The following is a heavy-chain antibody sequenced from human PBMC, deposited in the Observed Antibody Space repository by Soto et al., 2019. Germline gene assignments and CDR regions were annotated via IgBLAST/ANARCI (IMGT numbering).Heavy chain of an antibody. CDR1: GGSISSYY. J-gene: IGHJ4*02. D-gene: IGHD6-13*01. CDR3: ARSYQTAAGPMYYFDY. CDR2: IYYSGST. Sequence: SETLSLTCTVSGGSISSYYWSWIRQPPGKGLEWIGYIYYSGSTNYNPSLKSRVTISVDTSKNQFSLKLSSVTAADTAVYYCARSYQTAAGPMYYFDYWGQGTLVTVSS. V-gene: IGHV4-59*08.